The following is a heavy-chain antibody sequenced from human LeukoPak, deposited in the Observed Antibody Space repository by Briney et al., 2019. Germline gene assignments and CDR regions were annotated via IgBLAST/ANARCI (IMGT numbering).Heavy chain of an antibody. V-gene: IGHV3-23*01. CDR2: ISGSSVST. Sequence: PSETLSLTCAVSGGSISSGGYSWSWIRQPPGKGLEWVSAISGSSVSTYYADSVKGRFTISRDNSKNTLYLQMNSLRAEDTAVYYCAKVGVRNFAFDIWGQGTMVTVSS. D-gene: IGHD2/OR15-2a*01. CDR1: GGSISSGGYS. CDR3: AKVGVRNFAFDI. J-gene: IGHJ3*02.